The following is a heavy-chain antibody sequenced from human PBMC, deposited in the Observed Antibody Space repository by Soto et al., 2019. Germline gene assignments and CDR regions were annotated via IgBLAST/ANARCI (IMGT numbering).Heavy chain of an antibody. Sequence: PLETLSLTCTFSGFSISTSNYYLGWIRQPPGKALEWIATIYYSGSTYYNLSLKSRVTMSVDTSKNQFSLKISSVTAADTSVYYCARIVVIPAAPNYYNYYGVDVWGQGTTVTVSS. CDR2: IYYSGST. D-gene: IGHD2-2*01. CDR3: ARIVVIPAAPNYYNYYGVDV. J-gene: IGHJ6*02. V-gene: IGHV4-39*01. CDR1: GFSISTSNYY.